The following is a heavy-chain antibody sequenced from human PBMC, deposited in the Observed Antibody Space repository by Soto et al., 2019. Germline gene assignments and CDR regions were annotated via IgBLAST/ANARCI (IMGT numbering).Heavy chain of an antibody. V-gene: IGHV4-31*03. J-gene: IGHJ5*02. Sequence: SVTLSLTCTVSGGSITSGGYYWSWLRQHPTKGLEWIGYIYYSGSTYYNPSLGGRLTLSADTSKNQLSLRLTSVTAADTAVYYCARDSMARGVINSGWFDPWGQGTLVTVSS. CDR1: GGSITSGGYY. CDR2: IYYSGST. CDR3: ARDSMARGVINSGWFDP. D-gene: IGHD3-10*01.